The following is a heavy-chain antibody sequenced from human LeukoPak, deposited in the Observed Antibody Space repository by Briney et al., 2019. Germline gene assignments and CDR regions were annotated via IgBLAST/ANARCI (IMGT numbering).Heavy chain of an antibody. V-gene: IGHV4-39*01. Sequence: PSETLSLTCTVSGGSISSSNYYWGWIRQPPGKGLEWIGSIYYSGSTYYNPSLKSRVTISVDTSKNQFSLKLSSVTAADTAVYYCARRASLAFDIWGQGTMVTVSS. CDR1: GGSISSSNYY. CDR2: IYYSGST. CDR3: ARRASLAFDI. J-gene: IGHJ3*02.